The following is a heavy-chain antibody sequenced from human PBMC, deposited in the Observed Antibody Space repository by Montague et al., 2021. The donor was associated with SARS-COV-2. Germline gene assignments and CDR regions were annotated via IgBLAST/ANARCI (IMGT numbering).Heavy chain of an antibody. V-gene: IGHV3-23*01. Sequence: SLRLSCAASGYTFSSYAMSWVRQAPGKGLEWVSAISGSGGSTYYADSVKGGFTISRDNSKNTLYLQMNSLRAEDTAVYYCAVDIVATIKRTFDYWGQGTLVTVSS. J-gene: IGHJ4*02. CDR1: GYTFSSYA. D-gene: IGHD5-12*01. CDR2: ISGSGGST. CDR3: AVDIVATIKRTFDY.